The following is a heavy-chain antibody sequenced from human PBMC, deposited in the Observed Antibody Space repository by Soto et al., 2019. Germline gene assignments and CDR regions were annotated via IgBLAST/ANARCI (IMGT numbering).Heavy chain of an antibody. J-gene: IGHJ4*02. V-gene: IGHV3-11*01. D-gene: IGHD1-1*01. Sequence: GGSLRLSCTASGFTFSDHCMSRIRQAPGKGLEWVSYISPSGSPLYYADSVRGRFTISRDNAKNSLYLQMSSLRAEDTALYYCTRDPDTTSKIDHWGQGTQVTVYS. CDR2: ISPSGSPL. CDR1: GFTFSDHC. CDR3: TRDPDTTSKIDH.